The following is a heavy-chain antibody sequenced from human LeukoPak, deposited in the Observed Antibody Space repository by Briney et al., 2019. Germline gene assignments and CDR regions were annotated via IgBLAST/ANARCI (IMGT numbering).Heavy chain of an antibody. CDR3: ARDFWSGYSDFDY. V-gene: IGHV3-21*01. D-gene: IGHD3-3*01. Sequence: PGGSLRLSCAASGFTFSSYSMTWVRQAPGKGLEWVSSISSSSSYIYYADSVKGRFTISRDNAKNSLYLQMNSLRAEDTAVYYCARDFWSGYSDFDYWGQGTLVTVSS. CDR1: GFTFSSYS. CDR2: ISSSSSYI. J-gene: IGHJ4*02.